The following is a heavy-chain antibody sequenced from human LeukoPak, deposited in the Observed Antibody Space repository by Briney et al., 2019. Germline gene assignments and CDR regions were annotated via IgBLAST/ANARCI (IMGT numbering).Heavy chain of an antibody. J-gene: IGHJ6*02. CDR1: GFTFSSYA. CDR2: ISYDGSNQ. D-gene: IGHD3-22*01. V-gene: IGHV3-30-3*01. Sequence: GGSLRLSCAASGFTFSSYAMHWVRQAPGKGLEWVAVISYDGSNQYYADSVKGRFTISRDNSKNTLYLQMNSLRAEDTAVYYCASLLRDSSGYHGPYYYYGMDVWGQGTTVTVSS. CDR3: ASLLRDSSGYHGPYYYYGMDV.